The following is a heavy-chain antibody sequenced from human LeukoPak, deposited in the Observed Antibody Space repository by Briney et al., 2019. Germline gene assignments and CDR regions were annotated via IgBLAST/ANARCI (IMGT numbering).Heavy chain of an antibody. CDR3: ARLYTSGWYPPGYYYHYYMDV. CDR1: GFTFNNYA. D-gene: IGHD6-19*01. V-gene: IGHV3-23*01. J-gene: IGHJ6*03. CDR2: ISGSGGNT. Sequence: GGSLRLSCAASGFTFNNYAMNWVRRAPGKGLEWVSSISGSGGNTYYADSVKGRFTISRDNSKNTLYLQMNSLRAEDTAVYYCARLYTSGWYPPGYYYHYYMDVWGKGTTVTISS.